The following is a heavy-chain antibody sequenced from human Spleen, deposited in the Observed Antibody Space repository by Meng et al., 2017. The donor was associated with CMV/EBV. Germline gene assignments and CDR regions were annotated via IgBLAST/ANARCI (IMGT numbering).Heavy chain of an antibody. Sequence: ASVQVSCKASGYTFTGYYMHWVRQAPGQGLEWMGWINPNSGGTNYAQKFQGRVTMTRDTSISTAYMELSRLRSDDTAVYYCARDSTLARRWELLRRYFDYWGQGTLVTVSS. V-gene: IGHV1-2*02. J-gene: IGHJ4*02. CDR1: GYTFTGYY. D-gene: IGHD1-26*01. CDR3: ARDSTLARRWELLRRYFDY. CDR2: INPNSGGT.